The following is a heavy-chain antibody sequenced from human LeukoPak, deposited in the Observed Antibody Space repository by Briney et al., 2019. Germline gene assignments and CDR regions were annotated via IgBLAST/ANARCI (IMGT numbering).Heavy chain of an antibody. CDR3: ARGDVDY. CDR1: GFTFSDYI. J-gene: IGHJ4*02. CDR2: ISYSGST. V-gene: IGHV4-59*12. Sequence: GSLRLSCAASGFTFSDYIINWVRQAPGKGLEWIGYISYSGSTNYNPSLKSRVTISVDTSKNQFSLKLSSVTAADTAVYYCARGDVDYWGQGTLVTVSS.